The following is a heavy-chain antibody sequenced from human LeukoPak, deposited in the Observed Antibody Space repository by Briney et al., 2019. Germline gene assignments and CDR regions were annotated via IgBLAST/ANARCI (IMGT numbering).Heavy chain of an antibody. D-gene: IGHD2-2*01. J-gene: IGHJ3*02. CDR3: ARDRRYCSSTSCYRDAFDI. V-gene: IGHV4-61*02. Sequence: SETLSLTCTVSGGSISSGSYYWGWIRQPAGKGLEWIGRIYTSGSTNYNPSLKSRVTISVDTSKNQFSLKLSSVTAADTAVYYCARDRRYCSSTSCYRDAFDIWGQGTMVTVSS. CDR1: GGSISSGSYY. CDR2: IYTSGST.